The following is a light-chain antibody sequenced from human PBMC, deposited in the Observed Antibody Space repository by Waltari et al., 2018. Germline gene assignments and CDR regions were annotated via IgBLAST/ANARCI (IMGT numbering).Light chain of an antibody. V-gene: IGLV3-27*01. Sequence: CQQKPGQAPLLVIYKDIQRPAWIPVRFSVSTSGTTVTLTISGAQIEDEADYYCFSAADNDLCVFGGRTKLTFL. J-gene: IGLJ3*02. CDR2: KDI. CDR3: FSAADNDLCV.